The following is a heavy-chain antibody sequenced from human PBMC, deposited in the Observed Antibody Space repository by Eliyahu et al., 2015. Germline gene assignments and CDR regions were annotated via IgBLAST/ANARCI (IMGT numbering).Heavy chain of an antibody. D-gene: IGHD3-10*01. J-gene: IGHJ4*02. CDR2: IKQDGSEK. CDR1: XXTFSSYW. Sequence: EVQLVESGGGLVQPGGSLXLSCEASXXTFSSYWMSWVRXAPGKGXEWVXNIKQDGSEKYYVDSVXGRFTISRDNAKNSLYLQMNSLRAEDTAVYYCARDPYGSGSYYKIYWGQGTLVTVSS. CDR3: ARDPYGSGSYYKIY. V-gene: IGHV3-7*01.